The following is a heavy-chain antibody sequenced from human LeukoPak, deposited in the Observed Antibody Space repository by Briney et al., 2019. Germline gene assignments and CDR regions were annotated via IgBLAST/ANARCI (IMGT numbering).Heavy chain of an antibody. CDR2: ISGSSSYI. J-gene: IGHJ4*02. Sequence: PGGSLRLSCAASGFTFSSYSMNWVRQAPGKGLEWVSPISGSSSYIYYADSVKGRFTISRDNAKNSLYLQMNSLRAEDTAVYYCARDETSSSWSFDYWGQGTLVTVSS. V-gene: IGHV3-21*01. CDR1: GFTFSSYS. CDR3: ARDETSSSWSFDY. D-gene: IGHD6-13*01.